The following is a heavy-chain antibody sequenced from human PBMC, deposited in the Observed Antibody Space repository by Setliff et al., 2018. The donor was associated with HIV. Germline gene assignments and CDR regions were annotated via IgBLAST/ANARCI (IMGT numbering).Heavy chain of an antibody. D-gene: IGHD2-2*01. CDR3: ARDPGGLYCTSASCQGGCFDP. CDR1: GGSINSHY. J-gene: IGHJ5*02. CDR2: IYYSRNT. V-gene: IGHV4-59*11. Sequence: PSETLSLTCTVSGGSINSHYWSWVRQPPGEGLEWIGSIYYSRNTNYNPSLKSRVTISVETSKNQFSLKLNSVTAADTAVYYCARDPGGLYCTSASCQGGCFDPWGQGTLVTVSS.